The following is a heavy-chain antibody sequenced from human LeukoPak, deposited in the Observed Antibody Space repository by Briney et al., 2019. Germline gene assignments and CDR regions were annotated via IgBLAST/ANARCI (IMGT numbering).Heavy chain of an antibody. D-gene: IGHD3-3*01. CDR3: AVTRLGGYYLFDY. V-gene: IGHV4-34*01. J-gene: IGHJ4*02. Sequence: SETLSLTCAVYGGSFSVYYWSWIRQPPGKGLEWIGEINHSGSTNYNPSLKSRVTISVDTSKNQFSLKLSSVTAADTAVYYCAVTRLGGYYLFDYWGQGTLVTVSS. CDR1: GGSFSVYY. CDR2: INHSGST.